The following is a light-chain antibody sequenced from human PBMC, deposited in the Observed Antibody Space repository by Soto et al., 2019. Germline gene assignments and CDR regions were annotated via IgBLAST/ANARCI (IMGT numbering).Light chain of an antibody. CDR1: QSVSSSY. CDR3: QQYGSSSLT. Sequence: EIVLTQSPGTLSLSPGEIATLSCRASQSVSSSYLAWYQQKPGQAPRLLIYVASRRATGIPDRFSGSGSGTDFTLTISRLEPEDFAVYYCQQYGSSSLTFGGGTKVEIK. V-gene: IGKV3-20*01. CDR2: VAS. J-gene: IGKJ4*01.